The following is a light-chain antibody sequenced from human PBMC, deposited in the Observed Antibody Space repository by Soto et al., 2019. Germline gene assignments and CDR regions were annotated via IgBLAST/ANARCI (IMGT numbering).Light chain of an antibody. V-gene: IGLV2-14*01. J-gene: IGLJ1*01. CDR1: SSDIGGYKH. Sequence: ALTQPASVSGSRGRSITISCTGTSSDIGGYKHVSWYQQHPGKAPKLMIYEVSNRPSGVSNRFSGSKSGNTASLTISGLQAEDEADYYCSSYTTSSTRVFGTGTKVTVL. CDR3: SSYTTSSTRV. CDR2: EVS.